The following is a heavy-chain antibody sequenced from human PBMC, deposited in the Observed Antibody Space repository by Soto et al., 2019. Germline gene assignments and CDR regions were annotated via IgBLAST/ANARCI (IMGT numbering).Heavy chain of an antibody. D-gene: IGHD7-27*01. CDR3: ARSSPWAYFDY. V-gene: IGHV3-7*03. J-gene: IGHJ4*02. CDR1: GFTFSSYW. Sequence: GGSLRLSCAASGFTFSSYWMSWVRQAPGKGLEWVANIKQDGNEKYYLDSVKGRFTISRDNAKNSLYLQMNSLRAEDTAVYYCARSSPWAYFDYWGQGTLVTVSS. CDR2: IKQDGNEK.